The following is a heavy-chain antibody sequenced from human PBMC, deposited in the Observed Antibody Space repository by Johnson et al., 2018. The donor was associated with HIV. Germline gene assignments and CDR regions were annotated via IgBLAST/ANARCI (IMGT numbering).Heavy chain of an antibody. CDR3: ASYSRPRAYDYALGSDAFDI. J-gene: IGHJ3*02. V-gene: IGHV3-66*01. D-gene: IGHD3-16*01. Sequence: VQLVESGGDLVQPGGSLRLSCAASGITVSSNYMTWVRQAPGKGLEWVSVIYSGGSTYYADSMKGRFTISRDNAKNSLYLQMNSLRAEDTAVYYCASYSRPRAYDYALGSDAFDIWGQGTMVTVSS. CDR1: GITVSSNY. CDR2: IYSGGST.